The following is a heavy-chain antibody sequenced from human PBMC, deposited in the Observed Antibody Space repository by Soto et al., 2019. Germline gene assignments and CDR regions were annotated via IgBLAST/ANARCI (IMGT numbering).Heavy chain of an antibody. J-gene: IGHJ6*02. V-gene: IGHV3-9*01. CDR1: GFTFDDYA. CDR3: AKDMGCSSTSCYIYHYYYYGMDV. D-gene: IGHD2-2*01. CDR2: ISWNSGSI. Sequence: EVQLVESGGGLVQPGRSLRLSCAASGFTFDDYAMHWVRQAPGKGLEWVSGISWNSGSIGYADSVKGRFTISRDNAKNSLYLQMNSLRAEDTALYYCAKDMGCSSTSCYIYHYYYYGMDVSGQGTTVTVTS.